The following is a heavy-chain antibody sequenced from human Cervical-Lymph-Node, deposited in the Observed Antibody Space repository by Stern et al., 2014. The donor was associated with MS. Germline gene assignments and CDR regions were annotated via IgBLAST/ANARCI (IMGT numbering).Heavy chain of an antibody. D-gene: IGHD2-21*01. V-gene: IGHV4-4*02. CDR1: GDSISGSPDW. J-gene: IGHJ2*01. CDR3: ARVKWYFDL. Sequence: VQLVESGPGLVRPSGTLSLTCGVSGDSISGSPDWWSWVRQPPGKGLEWIGEVHHRGTTNYNPSLKSRVPISVDTSNTHFSLNLNSVTAADTADYYCARVKWYFDLWGRGTLVTVSS. CDR2: VHHRGTT.